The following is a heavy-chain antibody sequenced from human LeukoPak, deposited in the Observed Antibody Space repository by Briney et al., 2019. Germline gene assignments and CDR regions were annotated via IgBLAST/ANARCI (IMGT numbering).Heavy chain of an antibody. CDR3: AAGYCSGGSCYNWFDP. CDR1: GYTLTELS. V-gene: IGHV1-24*01. Sequence: GASVKVSCKVSGYTLTELSMHWVRQAPGKGLEWMGGFDPEDGETIYAQKFQGRVTMTEDTSTDTAYMELSSLRSEDTAVHYCAAGYCSGGSCYNWFDPWGQGTLVTVSS. D-gene: IGHD2-15*01. CDR2: FDPEDGET. J-gene: IGHJ5*02.